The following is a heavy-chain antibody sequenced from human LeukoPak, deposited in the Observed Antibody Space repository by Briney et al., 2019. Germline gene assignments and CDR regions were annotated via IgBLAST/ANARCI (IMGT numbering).Heavy chain of an antibody. Sequence: PSETLSLTCTVSGGSFSSGSYYWRWIRQPAGKGLEWIGRIYTSGSTNYNPSLKSRVTISVDTSKNQFSLKLSSVTAADTAVYYCARAQVVVVTGFDAFDIWGQGTMVTVSS. CDR1: GGSFSSGSYY. CDR3: ARAQVVVVTGFDAFDI. CDR2: IYTSGST. V-gene: IGHV4-61*02. J-gene: IGHJ3*02. D-gene: IGHD2-21*02.